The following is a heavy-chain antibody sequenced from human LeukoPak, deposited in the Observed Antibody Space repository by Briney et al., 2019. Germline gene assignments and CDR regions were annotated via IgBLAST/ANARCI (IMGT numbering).Heavy chain of an antibody. Sequence: GGSLRLSCAASGFTFSSYSMNSVRQAPGKGLEWVSYISSSSSTIYYADSVKGRFTISRDNAKNSLYLQMNSLRAEDTAVYYCARESPRGGPDYWGQGTLVTVSS. CDR2: ISSSSSTI. V-gene: IGHV3-48*01. CDR1: GFTFSSYS. CDR3: ARESPRGGPDY. D-gene: IGHD3-10*01. J-gene: IGHJ4*02.